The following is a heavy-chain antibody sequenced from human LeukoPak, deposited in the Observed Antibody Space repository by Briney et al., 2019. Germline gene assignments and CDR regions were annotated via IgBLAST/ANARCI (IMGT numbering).Heavy chain of an antibody. CDR3: ARAGAGRESQLPFDY. J-gene: IGHJ4*02. CDR2: IYTSGTT. Sequence: NPSETLSFTSSVSSGTICGYYWSWIRQPAGQGLEWIGRIYTSGTTNYNPSLKSRVTMSVDTSKNQFSLKLSSVTAAATAVYYCARAGAGRESQLPFDYWGQGTLVTVGS. V-gene: IGHV4-4*07. CDR1: SGTICGYY. D-gene: IGHD2-2*01.